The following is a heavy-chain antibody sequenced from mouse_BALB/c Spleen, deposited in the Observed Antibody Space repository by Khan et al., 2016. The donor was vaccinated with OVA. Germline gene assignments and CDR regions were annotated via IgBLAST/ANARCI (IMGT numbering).Heavy chain of an antibody. CDR2: INPRSGYT. CDR1: GYTFTSNT. Sequence: VQLQESGAELARPGASVRMSCKASGYTFTSNTMHWIKQRPGQGLEWIGYINPRSGYTNYNQNFTDKATLTADKSSSTAYMQLSSLTSEDSAVYYCARRTTGYTMDSWGQGTSVTVSS. D-gene: IGHD2-14*01. V-gene: IGHV1-4*01. J-gene: IGHJ4*01. CDR3: ARRTTGYTMDS.